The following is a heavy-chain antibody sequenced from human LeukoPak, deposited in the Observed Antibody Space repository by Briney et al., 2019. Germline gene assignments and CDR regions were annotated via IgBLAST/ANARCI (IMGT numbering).Heavy chain of an antibody. CDR3: ARDNIWAFDI. Sequence: GGSLRLSCEGSGFTSFDFPMNWVRKAPGKRLEWVSHIRTDGTRTYADPVKGRFTISRDDAKTSVYLRMNSLRDEVTAMYYCARDNIWAFDIWGQGTMVTVSS. CDR2: IRTDGTR. CDR1: GFTSFDFP. V-gene: IGHV3-48*02. J-gene: IGHJ3*02. D-gene: IGHD3-9*01.